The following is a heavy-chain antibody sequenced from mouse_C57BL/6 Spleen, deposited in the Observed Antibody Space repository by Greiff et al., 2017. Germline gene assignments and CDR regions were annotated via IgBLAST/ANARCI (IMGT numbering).Heavy chain of an antibody. J-gene: IGHJ2*01. V-gene: IGHV1-54*01. CDR1: GYAFTNYL. Sequence: QVQLQQSGAELVRPGTSVKVSCKASGYAFTNYLIEWVKQRPGQGLEWIGVINPGSGGTNYNEKFKGKATLTADKSSSTAYMQLSSLTSEDSAVYFCARKEDYYGSSYNFDYWGQGTTLTVSS. D-gene: IGHD1-1*01. CDR3: ARKEDYYGSSYNFDY. CDR2: INPGSGGT.